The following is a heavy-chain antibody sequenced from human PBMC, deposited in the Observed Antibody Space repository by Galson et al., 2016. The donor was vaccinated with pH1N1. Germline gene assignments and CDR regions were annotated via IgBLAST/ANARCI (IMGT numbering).Heavy chain of an antibody. CDR2: INPIFRTA. V-gene: IGHV1-69*05. D-gene: IGHD3-22*01. Sequence: SVKVSCKASGGTFSNYAISWVRQAPGQGLEWMGGINPIFRTANYAQKFQGRVTITTDESTSTAYMELSSLRSKDTAVYYCARVKNFYGSSGYYYVFDYWGQGTLVTVSS. J-gene: IGHJ4*02. CDR1: GGTFSNYA. CDR3: ARVKNFYGSSGYYYVFDY.